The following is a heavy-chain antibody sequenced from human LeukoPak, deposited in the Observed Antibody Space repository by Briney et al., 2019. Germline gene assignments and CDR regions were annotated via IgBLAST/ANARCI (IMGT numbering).Heavy chain of an antibody. CDR2: INPNSGGT. Sequence: ASVKVSCKASGYSFTDYYIHWVRQAPGQGFEWMGWINPNSGGTNYAQKFQGRVTMTGDTSISTAYMELSRLRSDDTAVYYCARESVSSGTFSMDVWGKGTTVTVSS. D-gene: IGHD3-10*01. V-gene: IGHV1-2*02. J-gene: IGHJ6*03. CDR3: ARESVSSGTFSMDV. CDR1: GYSFTDYY.